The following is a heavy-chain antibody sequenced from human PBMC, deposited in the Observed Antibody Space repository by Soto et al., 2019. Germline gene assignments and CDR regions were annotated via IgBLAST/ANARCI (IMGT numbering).Heavy chain of an antibody. V-gene: IGHV1-46*01. Sequence: QVQLVQPGAEVKKPGASVKFSCKASGYIFTNFYIHWVRQAPGQGLEWIGIINPNGGSTNYAQNFQGRVTMTRDTSTSTVYMDLSSLRSEETAVYYCNRGLPSRGYWGQGTLITVSS. J-gene: IGHJ4*02. CDR2: INPNGGST. CDR3: NRGLPSRGY. CDR1: GYIFTNFY.